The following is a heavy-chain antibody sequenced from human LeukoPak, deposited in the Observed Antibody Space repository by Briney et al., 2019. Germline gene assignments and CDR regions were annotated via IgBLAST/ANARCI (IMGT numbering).Heavy chain of an antibody. CDR2: IYYSGST. J-gene: IGHJ4*02. CDR1: GGSISSGDYY. D-gene: IGHD5-18*01. CDR3: ARDPRGYSYGYVHVYFDY. Sequence: SETLSLTCTVSGGSISSGDYYWSWIRQPPGKGLEWIGYIYYSGSTYYNPSLKSRVTMSVDTSKNQFSLKLSSVTAADTAVYYCARDPRGYSYGYVHVYFDYWGQGTLVTVSS. V-gene: IGHV4-30-4*01.